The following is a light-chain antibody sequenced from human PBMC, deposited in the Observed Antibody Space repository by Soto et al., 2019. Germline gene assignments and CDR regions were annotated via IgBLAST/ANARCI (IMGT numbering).Light chain of an antibody. Sequence: DIQMTQSPSTLSASVGDRVTITCRASQSISSWLAWYQQKPGKAPKLLIYDASSLESGVPSRFSGSGSGTEFTLTITSLQPDDFATYYCLQDINYPWTFGQGTKVEIK. V-gene: IGKV1-5*01. CDR3: LQDINYPWT. CDR2: DAS. CDR1: QSISSW. J-gene: IGKJ1*01.